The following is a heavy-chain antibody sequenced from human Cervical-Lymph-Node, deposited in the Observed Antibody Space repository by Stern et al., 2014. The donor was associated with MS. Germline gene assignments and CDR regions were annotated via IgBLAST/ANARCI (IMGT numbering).Heavy chain of an antibody. Sequence: EVQLVESGGDLVQPGRSLRLSCAASGFTFDDYAMHWVRQGPGKGLEWVSGIDWNSDNIVYVDSVKGRFAISRDNAKNSLYLRMDSLRVEDTALYYCVKDRKGGGAGTDYWGQGTLVTVSS. D-gene: IGHD6-13*01. J-gene: IGHJ4*02. CDR1: GFTFDDYA. CDR2: IDWNSDNI. V-gene: IGHV3-9*01. CDR3: VKDRKGGGAGTDY.